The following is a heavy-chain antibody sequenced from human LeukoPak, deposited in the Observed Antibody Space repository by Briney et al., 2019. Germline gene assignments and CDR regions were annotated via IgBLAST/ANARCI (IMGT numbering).Heavy chain of an antibody. CDR3: ARRVGLDFWSGSRGWFDP. CDR2: IYYSGST. J-gene: IGHJ5*02. Sequence: PSETLSLTCTVSGGSISSHYWSWIRQPPGKGLEWIGYIYYSGSTNYNPSLKSRVTISVDTSKNQFSLKLSSVTAADTAVYYCARRVGLDFWSGSRGWFDPWGQGTLVTVSS. D-gene: IGHD3-3*01. V-gene: IGHV4-59*08. CDR1: GGSISSHY.